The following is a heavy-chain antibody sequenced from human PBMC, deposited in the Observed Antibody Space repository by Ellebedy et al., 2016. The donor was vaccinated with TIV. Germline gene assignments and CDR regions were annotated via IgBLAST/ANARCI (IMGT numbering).Heavy chain of an antibody. J-gene: IGHJ4*02. CDR3: VTRVRTAMGFDY. CDR1: GFTFSSYG. Sequence: GESLKISCSGSGFTFSSYGMHWVRQAPGKGLEDVSGISNNGISTSYADSVKGRFTISRDNSRNTLYLQMSSLKPEDTAVYYCVTRVRTAMGFDYWGQGTLVTAST. CDR2: ISNNGIST. V-gene: IGHV3-64D*06. D-gene: IGHD5-18*01.